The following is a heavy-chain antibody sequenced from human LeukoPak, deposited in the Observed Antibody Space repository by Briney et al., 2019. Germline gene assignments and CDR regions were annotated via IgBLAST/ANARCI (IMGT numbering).Heavy chain of an antibody. D-gene: IGHD5-24*01. V-gene: IGHV3-23*01. J-gene: IGHJ4*02. CDR3: AKGHGRNWSFFDY. CDR1: GFTFSNYG. CDR2: ITGSGGNT. Sequence: GGSLRLSCAASGFTFSNYGMNWVRQAPGKGLEWVSGITGSGGNTYYADSVKGRFTISRDNSKNTMYLQMNSLRAEDTAVYYCAKGHGRNWSFFDYWGQGTLVTVSS.